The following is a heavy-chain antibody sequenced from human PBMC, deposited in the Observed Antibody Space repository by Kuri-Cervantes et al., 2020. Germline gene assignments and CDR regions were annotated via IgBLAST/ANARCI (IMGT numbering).Heavy chain of an antibody. Sequence: GGSLRLSCAASGFTFSSYAMHWVRQAPGKGLEWVAVISYDGSNKYYADSVKGRFTISRDNSKNTLYLQMNSLRAEDTAVYYCAKVPAASYYYGMDVWGQGTTVTVSS. V-gene: IGHV3-30-3*01. CDR1: GFTFSSYA. D-gene: IGHD2-2*01. CDR2: ISYDGSNK. J-gene: IGHJ6*02. CDR3: AKVPAASYYYGMDV.